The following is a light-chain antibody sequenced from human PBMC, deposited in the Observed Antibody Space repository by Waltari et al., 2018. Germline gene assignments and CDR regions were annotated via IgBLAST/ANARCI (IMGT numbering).Light chain of an antibody. Sequence: DIQMTQSPSSLSASVGDRVTITCQASQDISFYLNWYQQKPGKAPKLLISESSNLATGVQSRFSGSRSGTHFTFTISSLQPEDVASYYCQQYDNLPSVAFGGGTKVEL. V-gene: IGKV1-33*01. CDR3: QQYDNLPSVA. CDR1: QDISFY. J-gene: IGKJ4*01. CDR2: ESS.